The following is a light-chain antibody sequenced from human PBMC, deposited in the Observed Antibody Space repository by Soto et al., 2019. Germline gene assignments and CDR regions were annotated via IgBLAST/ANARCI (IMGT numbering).Light chain of an antibody. CDR3: FSYAGSDTWV. Sequence: QSALTQPPSASGAPGQSVTISCTGTISDVGAYNFVSWFQQHPGKAPKRIIYDVSKRPSGVPDRFSGSTSDNTASLTVYGLQAEDEGDYYCFSYAGSDTWVFGVGTKLTVL. CDR1: ISDVGAYNF. V-gene: IGLV2-8*01. J-gene: IGLJ3*02. CDR2: DVS.